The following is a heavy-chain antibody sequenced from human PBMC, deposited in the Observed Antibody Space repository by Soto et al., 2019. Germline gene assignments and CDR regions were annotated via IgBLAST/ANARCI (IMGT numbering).Heavy chain of an antibody. CDR2: IYNGGST. Sequence: PSETLSLTCTVSGGSISGYYWSWIRQPPGKGLEWIGYIYNGGSTYYRPSLESRMHMSLDATRNHYSLRLTSVTAADTAVYFCARAPVGLDTISSFDYWGQGKLVTVSS. J-gene: IGHJ4*02. CDR1: GGSISGYY. V-gene: IGHV4-59*04. CDR3: ARAPVGLDTISSFDY. D-gene: IGHD3-3*01.